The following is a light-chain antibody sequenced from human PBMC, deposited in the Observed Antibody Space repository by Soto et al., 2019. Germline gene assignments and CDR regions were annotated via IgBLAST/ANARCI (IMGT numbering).Light chain of an antibody. CDR2: WAS. J-gene: IGKJ2*01. CDR3: QQYYSTPMT. V-gene: IGKV4-1*01. CDR1: QSVLYSSNNKNY. Sequence: DIVMTQSPDSLAVSLGERATINCKSSQSVLYSSNNKNYLAWYQQKPGQPPKLLIYWASTRESGVPDRLSGSWSGTDFTLTINSLQPEDVAVYYCQQYYSTPMTFGQGTKLEIK.